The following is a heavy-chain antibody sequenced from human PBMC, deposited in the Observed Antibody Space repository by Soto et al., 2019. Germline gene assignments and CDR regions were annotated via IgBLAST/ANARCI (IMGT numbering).Heavy chain of an antibody. CDR1: GFTFSSYW. CDR3: ARGDGDYYDGNGYLGRH. V-gene: IGHV3-74*01. CDR2: IKSDGSGT. J-gene: IGHJ4*02. D-gene: IGHD3-22*01. Sequence: GGSLRLSCAASGFTFSSYWLHWVCPAPGKGLVWVARIKSDGSGTIYADSVKGRLTISRDNARNTLYLQMNSLRAEDTAVYFCARGDGDYYDGNGYLGRHWGQGTLVTVS.